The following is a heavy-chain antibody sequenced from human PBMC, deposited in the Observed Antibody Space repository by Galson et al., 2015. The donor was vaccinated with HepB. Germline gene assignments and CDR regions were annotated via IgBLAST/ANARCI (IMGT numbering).Heavy chain of an antibody. J-gene: IGHJ4*02. CDR2: IYAGGST. Sequence: SLRLSCAVSGFTVSTNYMSWVRQAPGKGLEWVSVIYAGGSTYYADPVKGRFTISRDDSKNTLYLQMNSLRAEDTAVYYCASDKDTSLLSPLYYWGQGTLVSVSS. CDR1: GFTVSTNY. D-gene: IGHD5-18*01. V-gene: IGHV3-53*01. CDR3: ASDKDTSLLSPLYY.